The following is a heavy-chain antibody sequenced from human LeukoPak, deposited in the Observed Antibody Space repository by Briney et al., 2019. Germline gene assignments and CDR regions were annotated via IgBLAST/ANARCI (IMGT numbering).Heavy chain of an antibody. V-gene: IGHV4-38-2*02. CDR1: GYSISSSYY. J-gene: IGHJ4*02. Sequence: SETLSLTCTVSGYSISSSYYWGWIRQPPGKGLEWIGSIYYSGSTYYNPSLKSRVTISVDTSKNQFSLKLSSVTAADTAVYYCARLYYDFWSGYLHPYYFDYWGQGTLVTVSS. CDR3: ARLYYDFWSGYLHPYYFDY. CDR2: IYYSGST. D-gene: IGHD3-3*01.